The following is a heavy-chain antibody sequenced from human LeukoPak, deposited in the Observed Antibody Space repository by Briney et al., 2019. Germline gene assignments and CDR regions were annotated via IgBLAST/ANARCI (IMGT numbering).Heavy chain of an antibody. CDR3: ARERVEGYCSGGSCYSWFDP. D-gene: IGHD2-15*01. J-gene: IGHJ5*02. Sequence: SETLSLTCTASGGSISSGGYYWSWIRQHPGKGLEWIGYIYYSGSTYYNPSLKSRVTISVDTSKNQFSLKLSSVTAADTAVYYCARERVEGYCSGGSCYSWFDPWGQGTLVTVSS. CDR2: IYYSGST. V-gene: IGHV4-31*03. CDR1: GGSISSGGYY.